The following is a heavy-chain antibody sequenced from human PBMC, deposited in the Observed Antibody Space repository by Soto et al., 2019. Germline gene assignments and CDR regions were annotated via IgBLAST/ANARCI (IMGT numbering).Heavy chain of an antibody. CDR1: GGSISSGGYY. V-gene: IGHV4-31*03. J-gene: IGHJ4*02. Sequence: SETLSLTCTVSGGSISSGGYYWSWIRQHPGKGLEWIGYIYYSGSTYYNPSLKSRVTISVDTSKNQFSLKLSSVTAADTAVYYCARGVDSSGPNDYWGQGTLVTVSS. D-gene: IGHD3-22*01. CDR2: IYYSGST. CDR3: ARGVDSSGPNDY.